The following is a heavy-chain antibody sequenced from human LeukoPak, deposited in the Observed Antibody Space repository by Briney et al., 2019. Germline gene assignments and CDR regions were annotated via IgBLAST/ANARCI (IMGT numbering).Heavy chain of an antibody. V-gene: IGHV3-23*01. CDR1: GFTFSSYA. CDR2: INGSGGRT. Sequence: PGGSLRLSCAASGFTFSSYAMTWVRQAPGKGLEWVSGINGSGGRTYYGDSVKGRFTISRDNSKNTLYLQMNSLRAEDTAVYYCASGSYLGFDYWGQGTLVTVSS. CDR3: ASGSYLGFDY. D-gene: IGHD3-10*01. J-gene: IGHJ4*02.